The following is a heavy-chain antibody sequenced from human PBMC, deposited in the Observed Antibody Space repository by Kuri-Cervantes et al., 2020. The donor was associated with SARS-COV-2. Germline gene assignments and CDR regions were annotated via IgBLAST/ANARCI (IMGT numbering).Heavy chain of an antibody. J-gene: IGHJ5*02. CDR1: GLTFSSYA. CDR3: ARAGGGSYYGWFDP. D-gene: IGHD1-26*01. V-gene: IGHV3-30-3*01. CDR2: ISYDGSNK. Sequence: GESLKIFCAASGLTFSSYAMHWVRQAPGKGLEWVAVISYDGSNKYYADSVKGRFTISRDNSKNTLYLQMNSLRAEDTAVYYCARAGGGSYYGWFDPWGQGTLVTVSS.